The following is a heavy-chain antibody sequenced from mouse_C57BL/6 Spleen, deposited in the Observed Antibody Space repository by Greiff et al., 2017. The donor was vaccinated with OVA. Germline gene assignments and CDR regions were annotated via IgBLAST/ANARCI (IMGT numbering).Heavy chain of an antibody. CDR3: ARHYDGSSYEYFDV. Sequence: VQLQQSGPGLVKPSQSLSLTCSVTGYSITSGYYWNWIRQFPGNKLEWMGYISYDGSNNYNPSLKNRISITRDTSKNQFFLKLNSVTTEDTATYYCARHYDGSSYEYFDVWGTGTTVTVSS. J-gene: IGHJ1*03. CDR1: GYSITSGYY. D-gene: IGHD1-1*01. V-gene: IGHV3-6*01. CDR2: ISYDGSN.